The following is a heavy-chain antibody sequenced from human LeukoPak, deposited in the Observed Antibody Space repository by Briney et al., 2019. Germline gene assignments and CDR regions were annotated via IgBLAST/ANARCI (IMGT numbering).Heavy chain of an antibody. CDR2: IRHGGSHK. J-gene: IGHJ4*02. CDR3: AKDSLADIDY. Sequence: PGGSLTLSCAASGFIFSIYGMYWVRQAPGKGLEWVAFIRHGGSHKNYADSVKGRSTISRDNSKNTLYLQMNSLRAEHTAVYDCAKDSLADIDYWGQGTLVTVSS. D-gene: IGHD3-16*01. CDR1: GFIFSIYG. V-gene: IGHV3-30*02.